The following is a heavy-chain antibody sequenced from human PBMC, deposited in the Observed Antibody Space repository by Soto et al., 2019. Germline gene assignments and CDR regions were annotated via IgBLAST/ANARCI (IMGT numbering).Heavy chain of an antibody. CDR3: ASGTVTTVSSPDYYYMDV. CDR2: ISAYNGNT. Sequence: GASVKVSCKASGYTFTSYGISWARQAPGQGLEWMGWISAYNGNTNYAQKLQGRVTMTTDTSTSTAYMELRSLRSDDTAVYYCASGTVTTVSSPDYYYMDVWGKGTTVTVSS. D-gene: IGHD4-17*01. J-gene: IGHJ6*03. CDR1: GYTFTSYG. V-gene: IGHV1-18*01.